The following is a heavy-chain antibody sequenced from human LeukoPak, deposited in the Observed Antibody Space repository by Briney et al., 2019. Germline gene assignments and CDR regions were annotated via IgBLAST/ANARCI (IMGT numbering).Heavy chain of an antibody. CDR2: IWYDGSNK. V-gene: IGHV3-33*01. CDR1: GFTFSSYG. J-gene: IGHJ4*02. Sequence: GGSLRLSCAASGFTFSSYGMHWVRQAPGKGLEWVAVIWYDGSNKYYADSVKGRFTISRDNSKNTLYLQMNSLRAEDTAVYYCARENIAAAGYYFDYRGQGTLVTVSS. D-gene: IGHD6-13*01. CDR3: ARENIAAAGYYFDY.